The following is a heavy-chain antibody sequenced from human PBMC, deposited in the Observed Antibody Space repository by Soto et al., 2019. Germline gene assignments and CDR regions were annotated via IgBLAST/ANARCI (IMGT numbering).Heavy chain of an antibody. J-gene: IGHJ6*02. CDR3: ARDNFTTVTTYYYYGMDV. V-gene: IGHV1-46*01. CDR1: GYTFTSYY. D-gene: IGHD4-17*01. Sequence: ASLKVSCKASGYTFTSYYMHWVRQAPGQGLEWMGIINPSGGSTSYAQKFQGRVTMTRDTSTSTVYMELSSLRSEDTAVYYCARDNFTTVTTYYYYGMDVWGQGTTVTVSS. CDR2: INPSGGST.